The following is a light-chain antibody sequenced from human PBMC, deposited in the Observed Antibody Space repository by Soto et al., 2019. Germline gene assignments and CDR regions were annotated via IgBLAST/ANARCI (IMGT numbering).Light chain of an antibody. J-gene: IGKJ1*01. CDR2: AAS. CDR1: QTGSRY. CDR3: QQTYSNLWT. Sequence: DIQLTQSPSSLSASVGDTVTITCRASQTGSRYLNWYQQKSGTAPKLLIYAASTLHTGVPSRFSGRGSGTDFTLTINNLQREDFADYFCQQTYSNLWTFGQGTKVDIK. V-gene: IGKV1-39*01.